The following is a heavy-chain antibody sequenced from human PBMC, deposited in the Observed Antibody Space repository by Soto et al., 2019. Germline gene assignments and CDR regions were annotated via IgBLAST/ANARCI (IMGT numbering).Heavy chain of an antibody. Sequence: QVQLVQSGAEVKKPGSSVKVSCKASGGTFSSYAISWVRQAPGQGLEWMGGIIPIFGTANYAQKFQGRVTITADKSTSTAYMELSSLRSEDTAVYYCARPSEFNTMIGQGAFDIWGKGTMVTVSS. CDR1: GGTFSSYA. J-gene: IGHJ3*02. V-gene: IGHV1-69*06. CDR2: IIPIFGTA. CDR3: ARPSEFNTMIGQGAFDI. D-gene: IGHD3-22*01.